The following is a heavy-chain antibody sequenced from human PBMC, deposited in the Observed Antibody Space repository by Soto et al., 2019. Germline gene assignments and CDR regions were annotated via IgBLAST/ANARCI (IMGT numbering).Heavy chain of an antibody. Sequence: GGSLRLSCAASGFTFSDYSMNWVRLTPGKGLEWVSSISPSGMYTFHGDSVKGRFTISRDNAQKSLFLQMNSLRVEDTAVYYCARDFGGETGYAGYWGQGALVTVSS. J-gene: IGHJ4*02. D-gene: IGHD5-12*01. V-gene: IGHV3-21*01. CDR2: ISPSGMYT. CDR1: GFTFSDYS. CDR3: ARDFGGETGYAGY.